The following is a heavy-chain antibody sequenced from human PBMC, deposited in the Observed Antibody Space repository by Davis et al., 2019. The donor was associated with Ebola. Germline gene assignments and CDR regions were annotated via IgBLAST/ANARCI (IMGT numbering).Heavy chain of an antibody. V-gene: IGHV4-59*12. J-gene: IGHJ4*02. CDR3: ARGGDYSWNY. Sequence: SETLSLTCAVYGGSFSGYYWSWIRQPPGKGLEWIGYIYYSGSTNYNPSLRSRITISMDKSKNQLSLRLDSVTAADTAVYFCARGGDYSWNYWGQGILVTVSS. D-gene: IGHD4-11*01. CDR1: GGSFSGYY. CDR2: IYYSGST.